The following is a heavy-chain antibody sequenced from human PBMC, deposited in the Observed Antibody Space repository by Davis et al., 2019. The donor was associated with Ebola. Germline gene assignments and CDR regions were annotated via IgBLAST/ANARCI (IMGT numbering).Heavy chain of an antibody. CDR1: GFTFDDYA. V-gene: IGHV3-9*01. CDR3: AKDLGEYSSPKYYYGMDV. D-gene: IGHD6-6*01. J-gene: IGHJ6*02. CDR2: ISWNSGSI. Sequence: PGGSLRLSCAASGFTFDDYAMHWVRQAPGKGLEWVSGISWNSGSIGYADSVKGRFTISRDNAKNSLYLQMNSLRAEDTALYYCAKDLGEYSSPKYYYGMDVWGQGTTVTVSS.